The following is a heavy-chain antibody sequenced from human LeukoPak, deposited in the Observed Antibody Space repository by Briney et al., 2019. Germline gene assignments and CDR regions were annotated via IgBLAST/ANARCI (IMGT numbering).Heavy chain of an antibody. V-gene: IGHV4-59*08. CDR3: ARLRRGYQLLPTTFDY. D-gene: IGHD2-2*01. CDR2: IYYSGST. J-gene: IGHJ4*02. Sequence: SSETLSLTCTVSGGSISSYYWSWIRQPPGKGLEWIGYIYYSGSTNYNPSLKSRVTISVDTSKNQFSLKLSSVTAADTAVYYCARLRRGYQLLPTTFDYWGQGTLVTVSS. CDR1: GGSISSYY.